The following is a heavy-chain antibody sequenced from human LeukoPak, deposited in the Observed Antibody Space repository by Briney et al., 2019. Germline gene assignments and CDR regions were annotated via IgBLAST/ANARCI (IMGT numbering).Heavy chain of an antibody. CDR1: GYTFTDYY. V-gene: IGHV1-2*02. CDR3: AGVLGSYAVDF. CDR2: INPNSGGR. J-gene: IGHJ4*02. Sequence: ASVKVSCKASGYTFTDYYLHWVRQAPGQGVEWMGWINPNSGGRSYAQKFQGRVSMTWDTSINTAYMDLIGLRSDDTAVYYCAGVLGSYAVDFWGQGTLVTVSS. D-gene: IGHD3-10*01.